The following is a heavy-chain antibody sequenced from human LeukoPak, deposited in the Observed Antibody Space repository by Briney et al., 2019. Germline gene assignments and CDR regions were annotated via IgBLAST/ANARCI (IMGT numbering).Heavy chain of an antibody. CDR3: AREYCSSTSCSGGWWFDP. D-gene: IGHD2-2*01. Sequence: GASVKVSCKASGYTFTSYDINWVRQAPGQGLEWMGWMNANNGNTGYAQKFQGRVTMTRSTSISTAYMELNSLRTGDTAVYYCAREYCSSTSCSGGWWFDPWGQGTLVTVSS. J-gene: IGHJ5*02. V-gene: IGHV1-8*01. CDR1: GYTFTSYD. CDR2: MNANNGNT.